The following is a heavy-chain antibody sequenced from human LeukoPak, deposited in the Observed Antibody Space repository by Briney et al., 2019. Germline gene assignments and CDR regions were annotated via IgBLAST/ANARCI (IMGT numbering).Heavy chain of an antibody. D-gene: IGHD7-27*01. J-gene: IGHJ4*02. CDR1: GFTFSSYN. Sequence: GGPLRLSCAASGFTFSSYNLNWVRQAPGKGLEGVSSISSSSSYIYYADSLKGRFTISRDNAKNSLYLQMNSLRAEDTGVYYCSRGSWGSHFDFWGRGTLVSVSS. CDR3: SRGSWGSHFDF. V-gene: IGHV3-21*01. CDR2: ISSSSSYI.